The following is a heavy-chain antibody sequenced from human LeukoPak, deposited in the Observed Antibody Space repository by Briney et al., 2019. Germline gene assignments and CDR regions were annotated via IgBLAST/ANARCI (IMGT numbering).Heavy chain of an antibody. J-gene: IGHJ4*02. Sequence: GGSLRLSCAASGFTFSNYAMSWVRQAPGKGLEWVSSISGTGGTTYYAESVKGRFIISRDNSKNTLYLRRSSLRVEDTARYFCAKHSDASGSYYFDYWGQGILVTVSS. CDR3: AKHSDASGSYYFDY. CDR2: ISGTGGTT. D-gene: IGHD6-19*01. V-gene: IGHV3-23*01. CDR1: GFTFSNYA.